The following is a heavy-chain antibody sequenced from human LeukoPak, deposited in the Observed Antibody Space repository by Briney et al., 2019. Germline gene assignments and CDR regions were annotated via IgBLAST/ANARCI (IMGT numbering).Heavy chain of an antibody. D-gene: IGHD1-26*01. CDR2: ISGSGGST. CDR3: ATAPPIVGAPSPFDY. J-gene: IGHJ4*02. Sequence: GGNLRLSGAASGFTFSSYGMSWDPQAPGKGLEWVSTISGSGGSTYYADSVKGRFTMSRDNSKTTLYLQMNRLRAEDTAVYSCATAPPIVGAPSPFDYGGEGTLVTVSS. CDR1: GFTFSSYG. V-gene: IGHV3-23*01.